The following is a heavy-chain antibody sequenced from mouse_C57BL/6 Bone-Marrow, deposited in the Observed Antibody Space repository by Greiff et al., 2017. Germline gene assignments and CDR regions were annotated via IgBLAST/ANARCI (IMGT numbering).Heavy chain of an antibody. Sequence: EVQLQQSGAELVRPGASVKLSCTASGFNIKDDYMHWVKQRPEQGLEWIGWIDPENGDTEYASKFQGKATITADTSSNTAYLQLSSLTSEDTAVYYCTTEAGYLFDYWGQGTTLTVSS. CDR1: GFNIKDDY. D-gene: IGHD2-2*01. J-gene: IGHJ2*01. V-gene: IGHV14-4*01. CDR3: TTEAGYLFDY. CDR2: IDPENGDT.